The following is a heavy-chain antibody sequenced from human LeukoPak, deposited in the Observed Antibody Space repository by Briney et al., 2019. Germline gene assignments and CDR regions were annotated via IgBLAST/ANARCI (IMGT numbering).Heavy chain of an antibody. V-gene: IGHV3-64*01. D-gene: IGHD5-18*01. CDR1: GFTFSSYA. CDR3: ARVPGAAMVSWYFDY. CDR2: ISSNGGST. Sequence: GGSLRLSCAASGFTFSSYAMHWVRQAPGKGLEYVSAISSNGGSTYYANSVKGRFTISRDNSKNTLYLQMGSLRAEGMAVYYCARVPGAAMVSWYFDYWGQGTLVTVSS. J-gene: IGHJ4*02.